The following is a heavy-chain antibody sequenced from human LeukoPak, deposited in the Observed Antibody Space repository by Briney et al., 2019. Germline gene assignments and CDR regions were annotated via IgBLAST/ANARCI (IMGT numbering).Heavy chain of an antibody. CDR1: GGSISSYY. CDR2: IYTSGST. Sequence: PSETLSLTCTVSGGSISSYYWSWIRQPAGKGLEWIGRIYTSGSTNYNPSLKSRVTMSVDTSKNQFSLKPSSVTAADTAVYYCARAGADLDYDILTGYYYYYMDVWGKGTTVTVSS. D-gene: IGHD3-9*01. V-gene: IGHV4-4*07. J-gene: IGHJ6*03. CDR3: ARAGADLDYDILTGYYYYYMDV.